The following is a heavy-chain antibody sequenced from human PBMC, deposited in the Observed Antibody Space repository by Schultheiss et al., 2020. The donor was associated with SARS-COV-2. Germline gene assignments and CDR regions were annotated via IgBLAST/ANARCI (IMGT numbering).Heavy chain of an antibody. J-gene: IGHJ5*02. CDR2: ITPNSGAT. CDR3: ARGPPRRIRNWFDP. Sequence: ASVKVSCKTSGYTFTDYYVHWVRQAPGQGLEWIGMITPNSGATNYAQRFQGRITLTRDMSITTAYMELSRLRSDDTAVYYCARGPPRRIRNWFDPWGQGTLVTVSS. V-gene: IGHV1-2*02. D-gene: IGHD2-21*01. CDR1: GYTFTDYY.